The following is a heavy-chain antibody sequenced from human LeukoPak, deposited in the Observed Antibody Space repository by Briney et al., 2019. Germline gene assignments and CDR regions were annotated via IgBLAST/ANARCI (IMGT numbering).Heavy chain of an antibody. D-gene: IGHD3-9*01. CDR2: IKQDGSEK. CDR1: GFTFSSYW. V-gene: IGHV3-7*01. Sequence: GGSLRLSCAASGFTFSSYWMSWVRQAPGKGLEWVANIKQDGSEKYYVDSVKGRFTISRDNAKNSLYLQMNSLRAEDTAVYYCARGGPLLRYFDWFDYYGMDVWGQGTTVTVSS. J-gene: IGHJ6*02. CDR3: ARGGPLLRYFDWFDYYGMDV.